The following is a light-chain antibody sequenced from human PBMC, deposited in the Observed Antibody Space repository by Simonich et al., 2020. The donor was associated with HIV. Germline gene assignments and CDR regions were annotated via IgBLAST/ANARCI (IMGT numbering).Light chain of an antibody. CDR1: SGSVSTSYY. V-gene: IGLV8-61*01. Sequence: QTVVTQEPSFSVSPGVTVTLTCGLSSGSVSTSYYPRWYQQTPGQAPRTLIYSTNTRSSGVPDRVSGSILGNKAALTITGAQADDEAHYYCVLYMGSGISVFGGGTKLTVL. J-gene: IGLJ3*02. CDR2: STN. CDR3: VLYMGSGISV.